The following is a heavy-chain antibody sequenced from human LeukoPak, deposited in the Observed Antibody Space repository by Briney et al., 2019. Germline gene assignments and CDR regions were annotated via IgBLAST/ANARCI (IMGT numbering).Heavy chain of an antibody. J-gene: IGHJ3*02. CDR3: ARVGPAGAFDI. CDR1: GYTFTSYG. CDR2: INPSGGST. V-gene: IGHV1-46*01. Sequence: GASVKVSCKASGYTFTSYGIGWVRQAPGQGLEWMGIINPSGGSTSYAQKFQGRVTMTRDMSTSTVYMELSSLRSEDTAVYYCARVGPAGAFDIWGQGTMVTVSS.